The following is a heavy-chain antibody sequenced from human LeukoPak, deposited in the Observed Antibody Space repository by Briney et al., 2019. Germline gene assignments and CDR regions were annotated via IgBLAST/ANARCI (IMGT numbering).Heavy chain of an antibody. V-gene: IGHV3-30-3*01. CDR3: ARFVTWAFDI. Sequence: GGSLRLSCAASGFTFSNYAMHWVRQAPGKGLEWVAVISYDGSNKYYADSVKGRFTISRDNSKNTLYLQMNSLRAEDTAVYYCARFVTWAFDIWGQGTMVTVSS. D-gene: IGHD5-18*01. J-gene: IGHJ3*02. CDR1: GFTFSNYA. CDR2: ISYDGSNK.